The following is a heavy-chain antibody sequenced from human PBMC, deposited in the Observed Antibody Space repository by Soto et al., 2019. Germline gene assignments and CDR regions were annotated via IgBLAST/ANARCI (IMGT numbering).Heavy chain of an antibody. D-gene: IGHD2-2*01. Sequence: PGGSLRLSCAASGFTFSSSEMYWVRQAPGKGLEWVSYIHPGGQIIFYADSVKGRFTISRDNAKNSVYLQMNNLRAEDTAVYYCARRGSSWGQGTTVTVSS. V-gene: IGHV3-48*03. CDR2: IHPGGQII. J-gene: IGHJ6*02. CDR1: GFTFSSSE. CDR3: ARRGSS.